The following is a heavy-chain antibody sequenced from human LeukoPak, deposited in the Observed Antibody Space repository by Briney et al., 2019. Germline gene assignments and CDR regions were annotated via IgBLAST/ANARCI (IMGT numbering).Heavy chain of an antibody. V-gene: IGHV1-24*01. CDR2: FDPEDGET. Sequence: ASVKVSCKVSGYTLTELSMHWVRQAPGKGLEWMGGFDPEDGETIYAQKFQGRATMTEDTSTDTAYMELSSLRSEDTAVYYCATRPFYDYVWGSYRYFDYWGQGTLVTVSS. D-gene: IGHD3-16*02. CDR1: GYTLTELS. J-gene: IGHJ4*02. CDR3: ATRPFYDYVWGSYRYFDY.